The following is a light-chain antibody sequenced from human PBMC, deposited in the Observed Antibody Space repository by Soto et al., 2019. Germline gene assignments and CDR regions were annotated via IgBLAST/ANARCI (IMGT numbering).Light chain of an antibody. CDR3: QQYDNHLL. CDR1: QGITNS. Sequence: DIQMTQSPSSMSASVGDRVTITCQASQGITNSLTKFLIYDASNLETGVPSRFSGNGSGTNFTFTIGTLQPAYIATYSCQQYDNHLLFGQGTRLEI. CDR2: DAS. J-gene: IGKJ5*01. V-gene: IGKV1-33*01.